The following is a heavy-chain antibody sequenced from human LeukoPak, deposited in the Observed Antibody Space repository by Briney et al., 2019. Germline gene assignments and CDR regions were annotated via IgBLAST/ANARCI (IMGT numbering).Heavy chain of an antibody. Sequence: PGGSLRLSCAASGFTFSSYAMSWVRQPPGKGLEWIGSIYYSGSTYYNPSLKSRVTISVDTSKNQFSLKLSSVTAADTAVYYCARLYPAAMDPFDYWGQGTLVTVSS. J-gene: IGHJ4*02. V-gene: IGHV4-39*01. CDR3: ARLYPAAMDPFDY. D-gene: IGHD2-2*01. CDR2: IYYSGST. CDR1: GFTFSSYA.